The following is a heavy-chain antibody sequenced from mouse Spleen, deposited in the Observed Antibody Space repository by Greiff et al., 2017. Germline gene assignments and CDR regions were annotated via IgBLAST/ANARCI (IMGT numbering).Heavy chain of an antibody. CDR1: GYSFTDYN. CDR3: ARGGLYDGYLYYFDY. CDR2: INPIYGTT. V-gene: IGHV1-39*01. Sequence: VQLQQSGPELVKPGASVKISCKASGYSFTDYNMNWVKQSNGKSLEWIGVINPIYGTTSYNQKFKGKATSTVDQSSSTAYMQLNSLTSEDSAVYFCARGGLYDGYLYYFDYWGQGTTLTVSS. D-gene: IGHD2-3*01. J-gene: IGHJ2*01.